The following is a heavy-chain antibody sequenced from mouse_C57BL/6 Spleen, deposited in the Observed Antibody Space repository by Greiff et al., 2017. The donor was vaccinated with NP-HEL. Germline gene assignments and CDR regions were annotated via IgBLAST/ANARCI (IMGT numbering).Heavy chain of an antibody. Sequence: QVQLQQSGAELVRPGASVTLSCKASGYTFTDYEMHWVKQTPVHGLEWIGAIDPETGGTAYNQKFKGKAILTADKSSSTAYMELRSLTSEDSAVYYCTSGRVLYAMDYWGQGTSVTVSS. CDR1: GYTFTDYE. CDR2: IDPETGGT. CDR3: TSGRVLYAMDY. J-gene: IGHJ4*01. D-gene: IGHD2-14*01. V-gene: IGHV1-15*01.